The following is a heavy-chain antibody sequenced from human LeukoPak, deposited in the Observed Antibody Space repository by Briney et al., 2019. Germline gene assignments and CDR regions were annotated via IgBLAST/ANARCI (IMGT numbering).Heavy chain of an antibody. CDR2: ISAYNGNT. D-gene: IGHD3-22*01. Sequence: ASVKVSCKASGYTFTSYGISWVRQAPGQGLEWMGWISAYNGNTNYAQKLQGRVTMTTDTSTSTAYMELRSLRSEDTAVYYCARDSHPRDSGYFYSFDYWGQGTLVTVSS. CDR3: ARDSHPRDSGYFYSFDY. CDR1: GYTFTSYG. V-gene: IGHV1-18*01. J-gene: IGHJ4*02.